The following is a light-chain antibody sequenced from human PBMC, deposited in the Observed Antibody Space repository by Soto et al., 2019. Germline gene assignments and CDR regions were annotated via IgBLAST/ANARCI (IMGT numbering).Light chain of an antibody. CDR2: GAS. CDR1: ESVRSSY. J-gene: IGKJ5*01. V-gene: IGKV3D-20*02. CDR3: QQRSNWPIT. Sequence: EIVLTQSPGTLSLSPGERATLSCRASESVRSSYLAWYQQKPGQAPRLLIYGASTRATGIPDRFTGSGSGTDFTLSVSRLEPEDFSVYYCQQRSNWPITFGQGTRLEI.